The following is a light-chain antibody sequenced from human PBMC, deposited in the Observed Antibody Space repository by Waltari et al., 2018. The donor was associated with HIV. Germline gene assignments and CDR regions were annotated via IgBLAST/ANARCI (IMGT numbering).Light chain of an antibody. CDR2: LNSDGSP. Sequence: QLVLTQSPSASASLGASVKLTCTLSSGHSSYAIARHQQQPEKGPRYLMKLNSDGSPGKGDGIPDRFSGSSSGAERYLTISSLQSEDEADYYCQTWGTGNPYWVFGGGTKLTVL. J-gene: IGLJ3*02. V-gene: IGLV4-69*01. CDR1: SGHSSYA. CDR3: QTWGTGNPYWV.